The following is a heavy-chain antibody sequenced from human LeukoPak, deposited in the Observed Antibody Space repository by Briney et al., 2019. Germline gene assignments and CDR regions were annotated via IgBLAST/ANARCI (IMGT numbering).Heavy chain of an antibody. CDR2: IKRDGSEK. Sequence: GGSLRLSCAASGFTFNSYWMNWVRQAPGKGLEWVANIKRDGSEKYYVDSVKGRFTISRDNAKNSLDLQMNSLRVEDTAVYHCARLGPASSGWPESFDYWGQGTLVTVSS. D-gene: IGHD6-19*01. CDR3: ARLGPASSGWPESFDY. V-gene: IGHV3-7*03. J-gene: IGHJ4*02. CDR1: GFTFNSYW.